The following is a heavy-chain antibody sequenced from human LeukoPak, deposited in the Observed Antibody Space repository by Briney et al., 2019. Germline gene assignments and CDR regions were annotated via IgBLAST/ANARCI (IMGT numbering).Heavy chain of an antibody. D-gene: IGHD4-11*01. CDR1: GGSVNSGSYF. CDR2: IQNSART. V-gene: IGHV4-61*01. CDR3: ATDYSNFYGMDV. Sequence: PSETLSLTCTVSGGSVNSGSYFWSWIRQPPGKGLEWIGYIQNSARTDYNPSLESRVTISVDSSKDQFSLRLSPVTAADTAVYYCATDYSNFYGMDVWGQGTTVTVSS. J-gene: IGHJ6*02.